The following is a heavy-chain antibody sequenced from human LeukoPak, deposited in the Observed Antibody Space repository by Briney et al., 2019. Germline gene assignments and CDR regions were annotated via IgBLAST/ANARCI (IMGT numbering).Heavy chain of an antibody. CDR3: ARDPKQQLVLDY. CDR1: GFTFSSHT. CDR2: ISGSGVNT. D-gene: IGHD6-13*01. V-gene: IGHV3-23*01. J-gene: IGHJ4*02. Sequence: GGSLRLSCAASGFTFSSHTMSWVRQAPGKGLEWVSGISGSGVNTYYANSVKGRFTISRDKFMNTLYLQMNSLRAEDTAVYYCARDPKQQLVLDYWGQGTLVTVSS.